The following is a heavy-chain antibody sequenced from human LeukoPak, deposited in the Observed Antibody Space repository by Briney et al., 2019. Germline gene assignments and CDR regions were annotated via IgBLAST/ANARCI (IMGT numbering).Heavy chain of an antibody. CDR3: ARDWGYYYYYGMDV. CDR2: ISSSSRYI. CDR1: GFTFSSYS. Sequence: GGSLRLSCAASGFTFSSYSMNWVRQAPGKGLEWVSSISSSSRYIYYADSEKGRFPISRDNAKNSLYLQMTGLRAEDRAVYYGARDWGYYYYYGMDVWGQGTTVTVSS. V-gene: IGHV3-21*01. D-gene: IGHD3-16*01. J-gene: IGHJ6*02.